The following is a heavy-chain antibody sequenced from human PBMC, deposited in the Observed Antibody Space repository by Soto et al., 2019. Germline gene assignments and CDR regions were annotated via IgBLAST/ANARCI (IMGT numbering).Heavy chain of an antibody. Sequence: PGESLKISCQASGYSFDTYWIAWVRQMPGKGLEWMGVISPDDSDSKYNPSFQGQVTMSVDKSISTAYLQWSSLKASDTAMYYCARLYYDSSGYSNWFDPWGQGTLVTVSS. J-gene: IGHJ5*02. CDR1: GYSFDTYW. CDR3: ARLYYDSSGYSNWFDP. V-gene: IGHV5-51*01. D-gene: IGHD3-22*01. CDR2: ISPDDSDS.